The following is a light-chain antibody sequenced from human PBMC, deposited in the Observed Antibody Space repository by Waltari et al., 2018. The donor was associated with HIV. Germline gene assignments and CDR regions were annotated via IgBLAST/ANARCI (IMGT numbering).Light chain of an antibody. CDR3: AAWTDIMSGWL. J-gene: IGLJ3*02. Sequence: TQSPSASGAPGQRVTLTCSAVTSNIASDSIYWYQQVPGTAPKLLIFRGDHQPSGVPDRFSGSKSSASSSLAISGLQSDDEADYYCAAWTDIMSGWLFGGGTKLTVL. CDR1: TSNIASDS. CDR2: RGD. V-gene: IGLV1-47*01.